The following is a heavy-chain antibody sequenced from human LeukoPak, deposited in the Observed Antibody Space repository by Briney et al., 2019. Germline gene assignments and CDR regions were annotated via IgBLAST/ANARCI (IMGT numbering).Heavy chain of an antibody. V-gene: IGHV3-23*01. J-gene: IGHJ4*02. CDR1: GFTFSSYA. CDR3: ANSIVVVPAAMIEDY. Sequence: GGSLRLSCAASGFTFSSYAMSWVRQAPGKGLEWVSAVSGSGGSTYYADSVKGRFTISRDNSKNTLYLQMNSLRAEDKAVYHCANSIVVVPAAMIEDYWGQGTLVTVSS. CDR2: VSGSGGST. D-gene: IGHD2-2*01.